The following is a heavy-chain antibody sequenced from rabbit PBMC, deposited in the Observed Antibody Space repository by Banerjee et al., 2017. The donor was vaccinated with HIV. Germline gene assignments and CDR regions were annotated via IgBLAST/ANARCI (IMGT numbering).Heavy chain of an antibody. Sequence: QEQLEESGGDLVKPEGSLTLTCTASGFTFSNKYVMCWVRQAPGKGLEWIGCINTSSGNTFTPSGAKAPFPIPKPSPPPVPLQRTSLTAADTATFFCARSVAGADWSYALGGQGTLVT. J-gene: IGHJ3*01. V-gene: IGHV1S45*01. CDR3: ARSVAGADWSYAL. CDR1: GFTFSNKYV. D-gene: IGHD8-1*01. CDR2: INTSSGNT.